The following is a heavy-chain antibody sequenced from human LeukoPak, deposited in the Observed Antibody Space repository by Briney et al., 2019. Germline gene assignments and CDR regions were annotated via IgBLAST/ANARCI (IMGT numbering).Heavy chain of an antibody. CDR3: ARAPGYSYGPGAY. J-gene: IGHJ4*02. D-gene: IGHD5-18*01. V-gene: IGHV3-23*01. CDR1: GFTFSSYA. Sequence: GGSLRLSCAASGFTFSSYAMSWVRQAPGKGLEWVSAISGSGGSTYYADSVKGRFTISRDNSKNTLYLQMNSLRAEDTAVYYCARAPGYSYGPGAYWGQGTLVTVSS. CDR2: ISGSGGST.